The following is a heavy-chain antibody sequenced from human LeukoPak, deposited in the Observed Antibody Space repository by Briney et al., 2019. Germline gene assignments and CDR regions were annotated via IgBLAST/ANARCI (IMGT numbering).Heavy chain of an antibody. CDR3: ARLTMVRGVRDYNWFDP. CDR2: IYYSGST. Sequence: SQTLSLTCTVSGGSISSGDYYWRWLRQPPGKGLEWIGNIYYSGSTYYNPSLKSRVTISVDTSKNQFSLRLSSVTAADTAVYYCARLTMVRGVRDYNWFDPWGQGTLVTVSS. CDR1: GGSISSGDYY. V-gene: IGHV4-30-4*01. D-gene: IGHD3-10*01. J-gene: IGHJ5*02.